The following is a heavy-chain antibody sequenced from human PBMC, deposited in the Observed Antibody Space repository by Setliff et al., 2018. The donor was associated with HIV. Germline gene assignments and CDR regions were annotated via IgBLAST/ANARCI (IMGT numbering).Heavy chain of an antibody. V-gene: IGHV7-4-1*02. CDR2: INTKTGNP. CDR3: ARATIAAAGNYYYYYMAV. CDR1: GYTFTSYT. D-gene: IGHD6-13*01. Sequence: GKGEWKDAGYTFTSYTMNWVREVPGPGREGMGWINTKTGNPTYAQGFTGRFVFSLDTSVSTAYLQISSLKADDTAVYYCARATIAAAGNYYYYYMAVLSTGPTGTVS. J-gene: IGHJ6*03.